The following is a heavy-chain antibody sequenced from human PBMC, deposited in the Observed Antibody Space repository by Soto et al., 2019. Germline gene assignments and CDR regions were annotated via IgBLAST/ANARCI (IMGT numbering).Heavy chain of an antibody. D-gene: IGHD3-16*01. CDR2: LDNDGTNT. CDR3: ARDGGTYFDY. V-gene: IGHV3-74*01. J-gene: IGHJ4*02. CDR1: GFTFSTYW. Sequence: PGGSLRLSCAASGFTFSTYWMHWVRQAPGKGLVWVSRLDNDGTNTRYADSVKGRSTVSRDNGKNTVCLQMDSLRAEDTAVYYCARDGGTYFDYWGQGTLVTVSS.